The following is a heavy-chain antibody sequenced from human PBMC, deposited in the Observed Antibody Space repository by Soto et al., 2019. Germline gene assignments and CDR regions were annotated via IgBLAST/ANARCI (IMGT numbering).Heavy chain of an antibody. CDR1: GFTFSSYS. V-gene: IGHV3-48*01. CDR3: ARGRQGGFDDFWSGYYRSYYYYGMDV. D-gene: IGHD3-3*01. J-gene: IGHJ6*02. CDR2: ISSSSSTI. Sequence: GGSLRLSCAASGFTFSSYSMNWVRQAPGKGLEWVSYISSSSSTIYYADSVKGRFTISRDNAKNSLYLQMNSLRAEDTAVYYCARGRQGGFDDFWSGYYRSYYYYGMDVWGQGTTVTVSS.